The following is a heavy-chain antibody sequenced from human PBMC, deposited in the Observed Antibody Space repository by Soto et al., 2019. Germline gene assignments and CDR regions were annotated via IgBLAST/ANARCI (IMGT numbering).Heavy chain of an antibody. D-gene: IGHD2-15*01. J-gene: IGHJ2*01. V-gene: IGHV5-51*01. CDR2: IYPGDSDT. CDR3: ARRFFFQAEDGIRDTVPVSAFLLNRSSDL. Sequence: PGKGLEWMGIIYPGDSDTRYSPSIQCQVTISADKSISTAYLQWSSLKASDTAMYYCARRFFFQAEDGIRDTVPVSAFLLNRSSDL.